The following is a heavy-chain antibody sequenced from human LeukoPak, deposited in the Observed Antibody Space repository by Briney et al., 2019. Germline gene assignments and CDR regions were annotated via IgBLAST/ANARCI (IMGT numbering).Heavy chain of an antibody. V-gene: IGHV4-34*01. CDR2: INRRGST. Sequence: SETLSLTCAVYGGSFSGYYRSWIRQPPGKGVEWIGEINRRGSTNYNPSLESRVTISVDTSKNQFSLKLSSVTAADTSVYYCARGQPSGDVESEGVFDYWSQGKLVTVSS. CDR1: GGSFSGYY. CDR3: ARGQPSGDVESEGVFDY. J-gene: IGHJ4*02. D-gene: IGHD3-10*01.